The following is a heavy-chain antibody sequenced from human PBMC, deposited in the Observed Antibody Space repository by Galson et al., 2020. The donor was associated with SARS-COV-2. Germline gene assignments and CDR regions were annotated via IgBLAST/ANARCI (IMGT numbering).Heavy chain of an antibody. CDR3: ARFGATPYYDSWSGYFDYYYYAMDV. J-gene: IGHJ6*02. Sequence: ASVKVSCKASGYTFTNYGISWVRQAPGQGLEWMGWISSYNGNTNYAQKFQGRVTMTSDTSTSTGYMELRSLRSDDTAVYYCARFGATPYYDSWSGYFDYYYYAMDVWGQGTSVTVSS. CDR1: GYTFTNYG. V-gene: IGHV1-18*01. CDR2: ISSYNGNT. D-gene: IGHD3-3*01.